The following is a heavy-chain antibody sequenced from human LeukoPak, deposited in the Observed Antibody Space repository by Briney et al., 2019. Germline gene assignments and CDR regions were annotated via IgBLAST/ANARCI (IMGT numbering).Heavy chain of an antibody. CDR3: TKRVLGGTQSVSAGLDT. D-gene: IGHD3-16*01. V-gene: IGHV3-30*18. CDR1: GFTFSNYG. CDR2: ISYDGSNK. J-gene: IGHJ5*02. Sequence: GRSLRLSCVASGFTFSNYGMHWVRQAPGKGLEWVAVISYDGSNKYYADTVKGRFTIPRDNSKNTLYLQMNSLRAEDTAVYYWTKRVLGGTQSVSAGLDTWGQGTLVTASS.